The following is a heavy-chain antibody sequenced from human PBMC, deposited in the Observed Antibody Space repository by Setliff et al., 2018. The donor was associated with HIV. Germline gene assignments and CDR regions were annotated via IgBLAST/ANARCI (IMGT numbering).Heavy chain of an antibody. CDR2: VHFGGST. J-gene: IGHJ4*02. CDR1: GDSVNSGGFY. D-gene: IGHD3-3*01. Sequence: PSETLSLTCTVSGDSVNSGGFYWGWVRRPPGKGLEWIGNVHFGGSTYYNPSLDSRVTIHVATSKKQFFLSLSSVAAADTAVYYCARPALGIGGGSMFDSWGQGSLVTVSS. CDR3: ARPALGIGGGSMFDS. V-gene: IGHV4-39*01.